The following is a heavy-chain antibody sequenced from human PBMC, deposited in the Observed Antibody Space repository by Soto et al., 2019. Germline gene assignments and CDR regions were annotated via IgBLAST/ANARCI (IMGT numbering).Heavy chain of an antibody. Sequence: EVQLVESGGGLVQPGGSLRLSCAASGLTFSSRWMTWVRQPPGKGLEWVANIKQDENGKDYVESVKGRFTRSRDNAKNSLYLQMNSLRAEDTAVYYCATHDGPAAAGLVLDFWGQGTLVTVSS. D-gene: IGHD6-25*01. J-gene: IGHJ4*02. CDR2: IKQDENGK. CDR3: ATHDGPAAAGLVLDF. CDR1: GLTFSSRW. V-gene: IGHV3-7*02.